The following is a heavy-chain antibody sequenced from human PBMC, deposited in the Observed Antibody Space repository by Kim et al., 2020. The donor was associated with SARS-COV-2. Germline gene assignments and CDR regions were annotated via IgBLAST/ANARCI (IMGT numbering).Heavy chain of an antibody. J-gene: IGHJ6*02. CDR3: SRDPFYDGSGHYYFYGMDV. D-gene: IGHD3-10*01. V-gene: IGHV3-11*06. Sequence: ARFTISRDNAKNSLYLQMNSLRDEDTAVYYCSRDPFYDGSGHYYFYGMDVWGQGTTVTVSS.